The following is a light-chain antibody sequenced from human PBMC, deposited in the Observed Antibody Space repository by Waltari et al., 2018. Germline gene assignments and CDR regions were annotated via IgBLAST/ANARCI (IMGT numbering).Light chain of an antibody. V-gene: IGLV2-14*01. CDR2: DVS. CDR1: SSDVGGYKH. J-gene: IGLJ2*01. CDR3: SSYTSSSTPVV. Sequence: QSALTQPASVSGSPGQSITISCTGTSSDVGGYKHVSWYQQHPGKAPKLMIYDVSKRPSGVSNRFSGSKSGNTASLTISGLQAEDEADYYCSSYTSSSTPVVFGGGTKLTVL.